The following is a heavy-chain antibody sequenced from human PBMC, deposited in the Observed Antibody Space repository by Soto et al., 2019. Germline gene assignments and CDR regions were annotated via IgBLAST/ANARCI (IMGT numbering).Heavy chain of an antibody. V-gene: IGHV4-31*03. Sequence: QVQLQESGPGLVKPSQTLSLTCTVSGGSISSGGYYWSWIRQHPGKGLEWIGYIYYSGSTYYNTSLKSRVTISVDTSKNQFSLKLSSVTAADTAVYYCARGGYCISTSCYARWFDPWGQGTLVTVSS. CDR3: ARGGYCISTSCYARWFDP. J-gene: IGHJ5*02. D-gene: IGHD2-2*01. CDR2: IYYSGST. CDR1: GGSISSGGYY.